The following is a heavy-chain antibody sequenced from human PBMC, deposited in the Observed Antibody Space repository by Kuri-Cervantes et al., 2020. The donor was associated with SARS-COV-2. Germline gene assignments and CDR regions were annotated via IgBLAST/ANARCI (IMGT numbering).Heavy chain of an antibody. V-gene: IGHV4-34*01. D-gene: IGHD6-13*01. J-gene: IGHJ4*02. CDR2: INHSGST. CDR1: GGSFSGYY. CDR3: ARVEGAAAGTPSGNFDY. Sequence: ESLKITCAVYGGSFSGYYWSWIRQPPGKGLEWIGEINHSGSTNYNPSLKSRVTISVDTSKNQFSLKLSSVTAADTAVYYCARVEGAAAGTPSGNFDYWGQGTLVTVSS.